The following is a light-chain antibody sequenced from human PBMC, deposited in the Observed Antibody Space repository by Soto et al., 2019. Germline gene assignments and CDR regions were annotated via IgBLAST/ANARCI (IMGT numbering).Light chain of an antibody. CDR2: EVS. V-gene: IGLV2-14*01. CDR1: NSDVGGYNY. CDR3: SSYRSSSTLAV. J-gene: IGLJ3*02. Sequence: QSALTQPASVSGSPGQSITISCTGTNSDVGGYNYVSWYQQHPGKAPKLMIFEVSTRPSGVSNRFAGAKSGNTASLTISGLQAEDGADYYCSSYRSSSTLAVFGGGTKLTVL.